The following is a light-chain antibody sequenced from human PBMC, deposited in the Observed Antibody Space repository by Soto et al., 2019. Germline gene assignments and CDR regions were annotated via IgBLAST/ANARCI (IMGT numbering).Light chain of an antibody. CDR3: QKYNSAPWT. CDR2: AAS. CDR1: QDISNY. V-gene: IGKV1-27*01. J-gene: IGKJ1*01. Sequence: DIPMTQSPPSLSASVGDRVTITCRASQDISNYLAWYQQKPGKVPKLLIYAASTLQSGVPSRFSGSGSGTDFTLTISSLQPEDVATYYCQKYNSAPWTFGQGTKVEIK.